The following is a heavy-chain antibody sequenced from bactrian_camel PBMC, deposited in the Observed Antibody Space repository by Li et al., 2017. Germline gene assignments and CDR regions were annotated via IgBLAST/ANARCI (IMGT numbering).Heavy chain of an antibody. J-gene: IGHJ6*01. CDR1: GFAFRAAS. V-gene: IGHV3S35*01. Sequence: DVQLVESGGGLVQPGGSLRLSCTASGFAFRAASITWVRQAPGKGLEWVSSINSDGATTYYADSVKGRFTTSRDNAMNTVYLQMNSLKPEDTAVYYCVRAASSQMGWADFGYWGQGTQVTVS. CDR2: INSDGATT. CDR3: VRAASSQMGWADFGY. D-gene: IGHD5*01.